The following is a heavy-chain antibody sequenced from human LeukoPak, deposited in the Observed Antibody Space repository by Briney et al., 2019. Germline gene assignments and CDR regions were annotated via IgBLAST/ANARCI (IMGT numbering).Heavy chain of an antibody. V-gene: IGHV4-39*07. Sequence: SETLSLTCTVSGGSIISADHYWAWIRQPPGKGLEYIALIYYGGRAYYNSSLQSRVTISVDTSKNHFSLNLTSVTAADTAVYYCARYTAYTTRAFHVWGQGTMVTVSS. CDR1: GGSIISADHY. J-gene: IGHJ3*01. D-gene: IGHD1-1*01. CDR2: IYYGGRA. CDR3: ARYTAYTTRAFHV.